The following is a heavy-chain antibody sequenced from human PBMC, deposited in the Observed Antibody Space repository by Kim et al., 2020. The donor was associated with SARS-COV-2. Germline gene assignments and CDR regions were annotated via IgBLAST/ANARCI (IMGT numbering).Heavy chain of an antibody. Sequence: YADSGQGRFTVSRDNNKNTLDLQMNSLTAEDTALYYCAKDHQSSGWPTFDYWGQGTLVTVSS. CDR3: AKDHQSSGWPTFDY. J-gene: IGHJ4*02. D-gene: IGHD6-19*01. V-gene: IGHV3-23*01.